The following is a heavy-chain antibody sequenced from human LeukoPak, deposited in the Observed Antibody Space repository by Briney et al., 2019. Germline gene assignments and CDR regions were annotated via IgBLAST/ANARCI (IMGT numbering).Heavy chain of an antibody. D-gene: IGHD2-2*01. CDR2: INPNSGGT. Sequence: ASVTVSCKASGYTFTDYYMHWVRQAPGQGREWMGWINPNSGGTNYAQKFQGRVTMTRDTSIITAYMELSRLRSDDTAVYYCARDLKVVPAASHYYYYGMDVWGQGTTVTVSS. CDR1: GYTFTDYY. CDR3: ARDLKVVPAASHYYYYGMDV. V-gene: IGHV1-2*02. J-gene: IGHJ6*02.